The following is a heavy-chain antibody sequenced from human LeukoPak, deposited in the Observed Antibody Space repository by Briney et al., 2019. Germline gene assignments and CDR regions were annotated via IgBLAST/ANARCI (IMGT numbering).Heavy chain of an antibody. Sequence: KPGGSLRLSCAASRFTFSSYSMNWVSQAPGKGLEWVSSISSTSSYIYYAASVKGRFTISRDNAKNSLYLQMNSLRAEDTAVYYCARDRGVYNYFGYWGQGTLVTVSS. CDR2: ISSTSSYI. CDR3: ARDRGVYNYFGY. CDR1: RFTFSSYS. V-gene: IGHV3-21*01. J-gene: IGHJ4*02. D-gene: IGHD5/OR15-5a*01.